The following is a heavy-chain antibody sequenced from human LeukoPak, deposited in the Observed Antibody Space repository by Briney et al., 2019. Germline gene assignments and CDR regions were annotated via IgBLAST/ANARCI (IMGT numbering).Heavy chain of an antibody. CDR2: IRSKANSYAT. V-gene: IGHV3-73*01. CDR1: GFTFSGSA. J-gene: IGHJ6*02. D-gene: IGHD3-16*01. Sequence: GGSLRLSCAASGFTFSGSAMHWVRQASGKGLEWVGHIRSKANSYATAYAASVKGRFTISRDDSKSTAYLQMDSLKTEDTAVYYCSRDIHYYDFVWGSADGMDVWGQGTTVTVSS. CDR3: SRDIHYYDFVWGSADGMDV.